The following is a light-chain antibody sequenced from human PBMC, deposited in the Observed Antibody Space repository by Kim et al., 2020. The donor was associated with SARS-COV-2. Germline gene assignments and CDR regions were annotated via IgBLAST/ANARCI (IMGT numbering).Light chain of an antibody. V-gene: IGKV1-39*01. CDR3: QQSYSTIWT. CDR1: EHINKY. CDR2: GAS. Sequence: DIQMTQSPSTLSASVGDRVTITCRANEHINKYLNWYQQKPGRAPKLLVSGASSLQPGVPSRFSGSGSGTDFTLTISRLKPEDFATYYCQQSYSTIWTFGQGTKVDIK. J-gene: IGKJ1*01.